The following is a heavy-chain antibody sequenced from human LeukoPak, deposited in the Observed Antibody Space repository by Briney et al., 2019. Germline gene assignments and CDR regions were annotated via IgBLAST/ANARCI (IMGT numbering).Heavy chain of an antibody. J-gene: IGHJ6*03. V-gene: IGHV4-34*01. D-gene: IGHD6-13*01. Sequence: SETLSLTCAVYGGSFSGYYWSWIRQPPGKGLEWIGEINHSGSTNYNPSLKSRVTTSVDTSKNQFSLKLSSVTAADTAVYYCARGSDSSPINPYYYYYYMDVWGKGTTVTVSS. CDR1: GGSFSGYY. CDR3: ARGSDSSPINPYYYYYYMDV. CDR2: INHSGST.